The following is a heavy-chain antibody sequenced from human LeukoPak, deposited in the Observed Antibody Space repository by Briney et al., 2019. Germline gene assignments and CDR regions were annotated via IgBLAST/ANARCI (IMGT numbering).Heavy chain of an antibody. CDR1: GFTFSNYW. V-gene: IGHV3-74*01. CDR2: INSDGSGT. J-gene: IGHJ4*02. CDR3: AKASRLLHGSGSYPGYFDY. D-gene: IGHD3-10*01. Sequence: GSLRLSCAASGFTFSNYWMHWVRQAPGKGLVWVSRINSDGSGTNYADSVKGRFTISRDNSKNTLYLQMNSLRAEDTAVYYCAKASRLLHGSGSYPGYFDYWGQGTLVTVSS.